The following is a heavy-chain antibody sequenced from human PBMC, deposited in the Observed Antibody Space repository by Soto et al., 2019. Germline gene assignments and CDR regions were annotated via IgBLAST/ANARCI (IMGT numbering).Heavy chain of an antibody. CDR3: ALTSLFARRDSGLSPPHVYGMDV. V-gene: IGHV1-69*06. D-gene: IGHD6-6*01. J-gene: IGHJ6*02. CDR1: GVTFSNCGGTFNTYV. CDR2: ISPIYGKL. Sequence: QVQLVQSGAAVKKPGSSVKVSCRASGVTFSNCGGTFNTYVMSLVRQAPGQGLEWMGGISPIYGKLNSAAKFNGRVTLTAEKSANTADMEPCILTNDDTAMYYGALTSLFARRDSGLSPPHVYGMDVWGQGTSVIVSS.